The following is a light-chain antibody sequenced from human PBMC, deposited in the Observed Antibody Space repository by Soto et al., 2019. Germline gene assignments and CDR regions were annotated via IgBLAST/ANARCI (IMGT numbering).Light chain of an antibody. J-gene: IGKJ5*01. CDR1: QSVSSN. Sequence: EIVMTQSPATLSVSPGERATLSCRASQSVSSNLAWYQQKPGQAPRLLIYGASTRATGIPARFSGGGSGTEFTLTISSLQSEDFAVYYCQQYNNWPLTFGQGTRLEIK. V-gene: IGKV3-15*01. CDR2: GAS. CDR3: QQYNNWPLT.